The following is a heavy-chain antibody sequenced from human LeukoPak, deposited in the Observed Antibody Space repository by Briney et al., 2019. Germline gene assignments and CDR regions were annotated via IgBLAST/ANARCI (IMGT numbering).Heavy chain of an antibody. J-gene: IGHJ4*02. D-gene: IGHD5-18*01. V-gene: IGHV3-11*04. Sequence: GGSLRLSCAASGFTFSDYYMSWIRQAPGKGLEWVSYISSSGSTIYYADSVKGRFTISRDNAKNSLYLQMNSLRAEDTAVYYCASWEDTAMDHLGHYFDYWGQGTLVTVSS. CDR2: ISSSGSTI. CDR3: ASWEDTAMDHLGHYFDY. CDR1: GFTFSDYY.